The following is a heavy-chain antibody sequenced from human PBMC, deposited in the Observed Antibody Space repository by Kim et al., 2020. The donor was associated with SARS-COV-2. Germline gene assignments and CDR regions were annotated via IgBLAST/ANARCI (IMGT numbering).Heavy chain of an antibody. CDR1: GFTFSSYA. CDR2: ISYDGSNK. D-gene: IGHD2-2*01. Sequence: GGSLRLSCAASGFTFSSYAMHWVRQAPGKGLEWVAVISYDGSNKYYADSVKGRFTISRDNSKNTLYLQMNSLRAEDTAVYYCARDDTLLSGAYYYYGMDVWGQGTTVTVSS. J-gene: IGHJ6*02. CDR3: ARDDTLLSGAYYYYGMDV. V-gene: IGHV3-30*04.